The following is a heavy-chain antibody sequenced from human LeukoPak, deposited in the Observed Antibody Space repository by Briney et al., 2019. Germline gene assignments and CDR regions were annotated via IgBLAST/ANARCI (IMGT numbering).Heavy chain of an antibody. V-gene: IGHV3-23*01. J-gene: IGHJ4*02. Sequence: GGSLRPSCAASGFTFSSYAMSWVRQAPGKGLEWVSAISNNGGYTYYADSVQGRFTISRDNSKSTLCLQMNSLRAEDTAVYYCAKQLGYCSDGSCYFPYWGQGTLVTVSS. CDR3: AKQLGYCSDGSCYFPY. D-gene: IGHD2-15*01. CDR1: GFTFSSYA. CDR2: ISNNGGYT.